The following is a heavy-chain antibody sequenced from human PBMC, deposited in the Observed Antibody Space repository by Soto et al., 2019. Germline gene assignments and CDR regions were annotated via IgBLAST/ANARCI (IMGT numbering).Heavy chain of an antibody. Sequence: PGGSLRLSCAASGFTFSSYGMHWVRQAPGKGLEWVAVIWYDGSNKYYADSVKGRFTISRDNSKNTLYLQMNSLRAEDTAVYYCARDSVTHYYYYYYMDVWGKGTTVTVSS. CDR1: GFTFSSYG. J-gene: IGHJ6*03. D-gene: IGHD4-4*01. CDR2: IWYDGSNK. CDR3: ARDSVTHYYYYYYMDV. V-gene: IGHV3-33*01.